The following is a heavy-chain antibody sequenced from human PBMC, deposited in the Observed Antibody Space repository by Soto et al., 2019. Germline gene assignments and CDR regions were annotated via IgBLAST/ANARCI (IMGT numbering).Heavy chain of an antibody. D-gene: IGHD6-13*01. Sequence: TLSLTCTVSGGSISSYYWSWIRQPPGKGLEWIGYIYYSGSTNYNPSLKSRVTISVDTSKNQFSLKLSSVTAADTAVYYCAREGGDSSFSGPNDAFDIWGQGTMVTVSS. CDR1: GGSISSYY. V-gene: IGHV4-59*01. CDR2: IYYSGST. CDR3: AREGGDSSFSGPNDAFDI. J-gene: IGHJ3*02.